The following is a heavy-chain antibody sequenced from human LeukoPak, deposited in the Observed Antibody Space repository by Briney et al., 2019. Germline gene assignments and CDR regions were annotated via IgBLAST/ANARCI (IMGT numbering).Heavy chain of an antibody. CDR3: ARHSSSPSLDY. Sequence: PSETLSLTCAVYGGSFSGYYWSWIRQPPGKGLEWIGEINHSGSTNYNPSLKSRVTISVDTSKNQFSLKLSSVTAADTAVYYCARHSSSPSLDYWGQGTLVTVSS. D-gene: IGHD6-6*01. J-gene: IGHJ4*02. CDR1: GGSFSGYY. CDR2: INHSGST. V-gene: IGHV4-34*01.